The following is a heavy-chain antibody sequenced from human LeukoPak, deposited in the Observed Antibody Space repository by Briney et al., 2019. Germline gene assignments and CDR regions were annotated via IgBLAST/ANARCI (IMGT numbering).Heavy chain of an antibody. CDR3: AKDVTVTNDAFDI. CDR2: ISYDGSNK. D-gene: IGHD4-17*01. Sequence: GGSLRLSCAASGFTFSSYSMHWVRQAPGKGLEWVAVISYDGSNKYYADSVKGRFTISRDNSKNTLYLQMNSLRAEDTAVYYCAKDVTVTNDAFDIWGQGTMVTVSS. V-gene: IGHV3-30*18. CDR1: GFTFSSYS. J-gene: IGHJ3*02.